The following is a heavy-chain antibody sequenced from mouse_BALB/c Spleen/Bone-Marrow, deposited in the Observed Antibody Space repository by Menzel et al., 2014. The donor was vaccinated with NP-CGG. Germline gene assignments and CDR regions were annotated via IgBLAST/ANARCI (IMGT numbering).Heavy chain of an antibody. CDR3: ARRAARATGFAY. V-gene: IGHV14-3*02. D-gene: IGHD3-1*01. CDR2: IDPANGNT. Sequence: VQLQQSGAELVKPGASVELSCTASGFNIKDTYMHWVKQRPEQGLEWIGRIDPANGNTKYDPKFQGKATITADTSSNTAYLQLSSLTSENTAVYYCARRAARATGFAYWGQGTLVTVSA. J-gene: IGHJ3*01. CDR1: GFNIKDTY.